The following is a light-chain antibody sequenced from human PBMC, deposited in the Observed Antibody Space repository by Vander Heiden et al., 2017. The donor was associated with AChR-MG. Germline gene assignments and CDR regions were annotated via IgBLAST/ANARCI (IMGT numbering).Light chain of an antibody. V-gene: IGLV1-44*01. CDR3: AAWDDSLNGRYV. J-gene: IGLJ1*01. Sequence: QPVLTQPPSAFGSPGRPVTIACPGSSSNIGRNTVNWYPQLPGTAPHLLIYSNKQRPSGVPYRFSGSKSGTSASLAISGLQYEDEADYYCAAWDDSLNGRYVFGSGTKVTVL. CDR2: SNK. CDR1: SSNIGRNT.